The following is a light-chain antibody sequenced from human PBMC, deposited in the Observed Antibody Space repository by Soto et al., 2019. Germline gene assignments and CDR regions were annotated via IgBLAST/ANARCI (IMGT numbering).Light chain of an antibody. V-gene: IGKV3-15*01. CDR3: QQYNNWPPYT. CDR2: GAS. Sequence: EIVMTQSPATLSVSPGERVTLSCRASQSVSSNLAWYQQKPGQARRLLIYGASTRATGIPARFSGSGSGTEFTLTISSLQSEDFAVYYCQQYNNWPPYTFGQGTKLEIK. J-gene: IGKJ2*01. CDR1: QSVSSN.